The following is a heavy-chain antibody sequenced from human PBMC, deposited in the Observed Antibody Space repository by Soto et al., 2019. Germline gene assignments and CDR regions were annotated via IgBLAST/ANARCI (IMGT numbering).Heavy chain of an antibody. V-gene: IGHV1-8*01. J-gene: IGHJ5*02. CDR3: ARGWSGYFKLP. D-gene: IGHD3-3*01. CDR2: MNPNSGNT. Sequence: QVQLVXSGAEVKKPGASVXVXCXXXXXXFTXXXXXXXXXXXXXXXVWMGWMNPNSGNTGYAQKFQGRVTMTRNTSISTAYMELSSLRSEDTAVYYCARGWSGYFKLPWGQGTLVTVSS. CDR1: XXXFTXXX.